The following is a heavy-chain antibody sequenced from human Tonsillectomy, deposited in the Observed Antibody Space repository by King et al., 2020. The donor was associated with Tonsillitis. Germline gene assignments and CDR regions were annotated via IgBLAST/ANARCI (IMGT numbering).Heavy chain of an antibody. CDR3: ARWVNYYYDSSGYYFGAFDI. J-gene: IGHJ3*02. Sequence: VQLVESGGGVVQPGRSLRLSCAASGFTFSSYAMHWVRQAPGKGLEWVAVISYDGSNKYYADSVKGRFTISRDNYKNTLYLQMNSLRAEDTAVYYCARWVNYYYDSSGYYFGAFDIWGQGTMVTVSS. CDR1: GFTFSSYA. D-gene: IGHD3-22*01. CDR2: ISYDGSNK. V-gene: IGHV3-30*04.